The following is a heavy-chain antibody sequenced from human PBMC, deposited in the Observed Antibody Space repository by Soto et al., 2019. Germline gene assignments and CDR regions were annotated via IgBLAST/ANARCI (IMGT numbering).Heavy chain of an antibody. CDR3: ARDRIISGYSYGLDY. CDR1: GFTFSSYA. J-gene: IGHJ4*02. D-gene: IGHD5-18*01. CDR2: ISYDGSNK. Sequence: GGSLRLSCAASGFTFSSYAMHWVRQAPGKGLEWVAVISYDGSNKYYADPVKGRFTISRDNSKNTVYLQMNSLRAEDTAVYYCARDRIISGYSYGLDYWGQGTLVTVSS. V-gene: IGHV3-30-3*01.